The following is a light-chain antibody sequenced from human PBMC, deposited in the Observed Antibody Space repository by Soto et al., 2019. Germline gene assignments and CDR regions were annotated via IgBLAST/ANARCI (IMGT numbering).Light chain of an antibody. Sequence: QSALTQPPSASGSPGQSVTISCTGTSSDVGGYNYVSWYQQHPDKAPKLMIYEVNKRPSGVPDRFSGSKSGNTASLTVSGPQAEDEADYYCSSYAGSNNLLFGGGTKVTVL. CDR2: EVN. CDR1: SSDVGGYNY. CDR3: SSYAGSNNLL. V-gene: IGLV2-8*01. J-gene: IGLJ2*01.